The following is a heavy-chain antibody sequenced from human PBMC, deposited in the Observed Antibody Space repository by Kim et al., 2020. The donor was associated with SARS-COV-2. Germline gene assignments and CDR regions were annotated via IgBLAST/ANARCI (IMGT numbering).Heavy chain of an antibody. CDR1: GGSISRSAYY. J-gene: IGHJ5*02. D-gene: IGHD3-3*02. V-gene: IGHV4-39*07. CDR2: IYYSGST. Sequence: SETLSLTCTVSGGSISRSAYYWGWIRQPPGKGLEWIGSIYYSGSTYYNPSLKSRVTISVDTSKNQFSLNLTSVTAADTAVYYCAPHFPQNWFDPWGQGTLVTVSS. CDR3: APHFPQNWFDP.